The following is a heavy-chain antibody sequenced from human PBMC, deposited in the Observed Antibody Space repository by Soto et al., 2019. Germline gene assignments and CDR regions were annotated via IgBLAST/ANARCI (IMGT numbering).Heavy chain of an antibody. CDR2: IIAYNGNT. CDR1: GYTFTSYA. Sequence: QVHLVQSGTEVKKPGTSMKVSCRASGYTFTSYAINWVRQAPGQGLEWVGRIIAYNGNTHSAQKLQGRVTMTIDTSTSTAYMELRSLRSDDTAVYYWARGLPLNDYGSGSSFDTWGQGTLLTVSA. V-gene: IGHV1-18*01. D-gene: IGHD3-10*01. J-gene: IGHJ4*02. CDR3: ARGLPLNDYGSGSSFDT.